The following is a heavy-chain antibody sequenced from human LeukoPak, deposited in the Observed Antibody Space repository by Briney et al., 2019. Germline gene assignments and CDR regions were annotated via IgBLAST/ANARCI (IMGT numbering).Heavy chain of an antibody. CDR2: TRNKANSYTT. J-gene: IGHJ3*02. V-gene: IGHV3-72*01. CDR3: ARAPDAFDI. CDR1: GFTFSDHY. Sequence: PGGSLRLSCAASGFTFSDHYMDWVRQAPGKGLEWVGRTRNKANSYTTEYAASVKGRFTISRDDSKNSLYLQMNSLKTEDTVVYYCARAPDAFDIWGQGTMVTVSS.